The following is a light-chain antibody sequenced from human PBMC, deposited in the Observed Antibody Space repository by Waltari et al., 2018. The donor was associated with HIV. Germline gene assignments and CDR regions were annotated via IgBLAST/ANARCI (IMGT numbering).Light chain of an antibody. CDR2: NNN. Sequence: GQTAKIPCGGRNIGTKDVHWYQQKPAQAPSLVIFNNNHRPSGIPERFSALKSRDTATLTISEAQGGDEAAYFCQAWEDNSVVFGGGTNLTVL. CDR3: QAWEDNSVV. J-gene: IGLJ3*02. CDR1: NIGTKD. V-gene: IGLV3-9*01.